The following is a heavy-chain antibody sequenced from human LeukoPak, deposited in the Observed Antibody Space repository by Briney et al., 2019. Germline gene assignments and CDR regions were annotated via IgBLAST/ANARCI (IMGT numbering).Heavy chain of an antibody. D-gene: IGHD6-13*01. J-gene: IGHJ5*02. CDR2: ISAYDGNT. CDR1: GYTFTRYG. V-gene: IGHV1-18*01. CDR3: ARDKVIASAGTPNWFAP. Sequence: ASVKVSCKASGYTFTRYGISWVRQAPGQGLEWPGWISAYDGNTNYEQKFQGRVTMTTDTSTSTAYMELRSLRSDDTAVYYCARDKVIASAGTPNWFAPWGQGTLVTVSS.